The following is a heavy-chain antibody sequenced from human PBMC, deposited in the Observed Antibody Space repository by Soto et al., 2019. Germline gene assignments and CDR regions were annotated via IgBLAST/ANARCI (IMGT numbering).Heavy chain of an antibody. D-gene: IGHD3-22*01. CDR1: GFTFSSYW. J-gene: IGHJ4*02. CDR2: INTDGSSP. Sequence: EVQLVESGGGLVQPGGSLRLSCAASGFTFSSYWMHWVRQAPGKGLMSVSRINTDGSSPSYADSVKGGFTISRDNAKNTLYLQMNSPRAEDTAVYYCARGIGVVVVRGLDSWGQGTLVTVSS. V-gene: IGHV3-74*01. CDR3: ARGIGVVVVRGLDS.